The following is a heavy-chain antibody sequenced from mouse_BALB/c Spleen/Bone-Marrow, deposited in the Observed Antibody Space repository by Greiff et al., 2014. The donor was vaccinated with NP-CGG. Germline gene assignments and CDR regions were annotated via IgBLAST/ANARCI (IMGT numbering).Heavy chain of an antibody. CDR3: ARITTATGAMDY. Sequence: QVQLQQSGPGLVAPSQSLSITCTVSGFSLTNYGVHWVRQPPGKGLEWLGVIWADGSTNYNSALMSRLSISKDNSKSQVFFKMNSLRTDDTAMYYCARITTATGAMDYWGQGTSVTVSS. CDR2: IWADGST. CDR1: GFSLTNYG. D-gene: IGHD1-2*01. V-gene: IGHV2-9*02. J-gene: IGHJ4*01.